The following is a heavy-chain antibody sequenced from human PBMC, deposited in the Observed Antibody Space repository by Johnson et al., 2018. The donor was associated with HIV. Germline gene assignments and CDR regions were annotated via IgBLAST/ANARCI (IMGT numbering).Heavy chain of an antibody. Sequence: QVQPVESGGDLVKAGGSLRLSCAASGSTLSDYYMSWIRQAPGKGLEWVSAISGRGGSTYYADSVKGRFNISRESDKNSFYLQINGLRGGDTGVYYCAGRRMRSDAFDLWGPGTMVTVSS. V-gene: IGHV3-11*04. CDR3: AGRRMRSDAFDL. CDR1: GSTLSDYY. J-gene: IGHJ3*01. D-gene: IGHD2/OR15-2a*01. CDR2: ISGRGGST.